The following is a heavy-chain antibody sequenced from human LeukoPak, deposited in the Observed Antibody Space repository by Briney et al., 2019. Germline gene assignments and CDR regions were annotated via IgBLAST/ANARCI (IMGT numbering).Heavy chain of an antibody. CDR3: AREAPDYADAFDI. J-gene: IGHJ3*02. CDR2: ISYDGSNK. CDR1: GFTFDDYA. Sequence: GGSLRLSCAASGFTFDDYAMHWVRQAPGKGLEWVAVISYDGSNKYYADSVKGRFTISRDNSKNTLYLQMNSLRAEDTAVYYCAREAPDYADAFDIWGQGTMVTVSS. D-gene: IGHD4-17*01. V-gene: IGHV3-30*04.